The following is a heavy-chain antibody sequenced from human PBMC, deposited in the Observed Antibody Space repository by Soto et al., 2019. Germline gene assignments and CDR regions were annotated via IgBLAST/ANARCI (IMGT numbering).Heavy chain of an antibody. V-gene: IGHV4-30-4*01. D-gene: IGHD3-3*02. CDR2: IYYSGST. J-gene: IGHJ3*02. CDR3: PHYSIERAFDI. Sequence: QVQLQESGPGLVKPSQTLSLTCTVSGGSISSGDYYWSWIRQPPGKGLEWIGYIYYSGSTYYNPSLKSRVTISENTSKNHFPLKLSFGTPADRPGYYFPHYSIERAFDIGAQGTMFPSSS. CDR1: GGSISSGDYY.